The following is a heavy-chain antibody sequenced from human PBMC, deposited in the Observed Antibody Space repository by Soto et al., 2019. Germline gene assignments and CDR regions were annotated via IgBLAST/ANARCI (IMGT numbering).Heavy chain of an antibody. CDR3: AREVDCYSQFDD. CDR1: GASVTLDGNC. V-gene: IGHV4-30-2*01. CDR2: IYHGGST. D-gene: IGHD2-21*01. J-gene: IGHJ4*02. Sequence: PSETLSLTCSVSGASVTLDGNCLTWIGQPPGKGLEFFASIYHGGSTFYNPSLRSRVTISLDRSKNQFSLKLTSVTAADTAVYYCAREVDCYSQFDDWGQGPLFTVSS.